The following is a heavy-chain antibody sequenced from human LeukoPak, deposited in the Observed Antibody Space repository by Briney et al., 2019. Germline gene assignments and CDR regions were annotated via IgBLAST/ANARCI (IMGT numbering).Heavy chain of an antibody. J-gene: IGHJ3*02. V-gene: IGHV3-7*01. CDR2: IKEDGSEK. D-gene: IGHD2-2*01. CDR3: ARVYLGAFDI. Sequence: GGSLRLSCAASGFTFSSYGMHWVRQAPGKGLEWVANIKEDGSEKYYVDSVKGRFTISRDNAKNSLYLQMNSLRAEDTAVYYCARVYLGAFDIWGQGTMVTVSS. CDR1: GFTFSSYG.